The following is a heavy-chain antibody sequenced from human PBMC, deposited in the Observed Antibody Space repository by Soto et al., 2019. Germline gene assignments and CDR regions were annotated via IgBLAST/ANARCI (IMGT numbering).Heavy chain of an antibody. CDR1: GFPFSNYA. V-gene: IGHV3-23*01. Sequence: GGALSHPCAASGFPFSNYAISRVRPAQGKGPEWASASSAGGGSTYYADSVKGLFTISRDKSMKSLKLQMNSLRTEDTAVYYCAHPRGYGVFDAYDSWGQGAMGTIAS. CDR2: SSAGGGST. J-gene: IGHJ3*02. CDR3: AHPRGYGVFDAYDS. D-gene: IGHD4-17*01.